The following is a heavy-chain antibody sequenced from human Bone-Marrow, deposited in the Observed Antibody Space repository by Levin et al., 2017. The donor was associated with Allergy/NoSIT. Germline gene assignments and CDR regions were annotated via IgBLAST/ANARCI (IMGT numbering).Heavy chain of an antibody. Sequence: LSLTCAASGFTFRNVWMSWVRQAPGKGLEWVGRIKSNADGGTTDYAAPVKGRFIISRDDSKNTLYLQMNSLKAEDTALYYCTSEAVTTGWGQGTLVTVSS. V-gene: IGHV3-15*01. CDR1: GFTFRNVW. D-gene: IGHD4-17*01. CDR2: IKSNADGGTT. CDR3: TSEAVTTG. J-gene: IGHJ4*02.